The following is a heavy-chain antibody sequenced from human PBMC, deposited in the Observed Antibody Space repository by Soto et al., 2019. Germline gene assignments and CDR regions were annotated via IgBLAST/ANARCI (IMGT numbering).Heavy chain of an antibody. Sequence: QVQLVESGGGLVKPGGSLRLSCAASGFTFSDYYMSWIRQAPGKGLEWVSYISSSSSYTNYADSVKGRFTISRDNAKNSLYLQMNSLRAEDTAVYYCARQFYGDSIRFDPWGQGTLVTVSS. J-gene: IGHJ5*02. D-gene: IGHD4-17*01. CDR3: ARQFYGDSIRFDP. V-gene: IGHV3-11*05. CDR2: ISSSSSYT. CDR1: GFTFSDYY.